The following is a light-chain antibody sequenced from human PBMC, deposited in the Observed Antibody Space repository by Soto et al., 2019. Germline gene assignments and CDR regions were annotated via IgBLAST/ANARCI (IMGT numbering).Light chain of an antibody. CDR2: ESS. J-gene: IGKJ1*01. V-gene: IGKV1-5*03. CDR3: QHDNSYSEA. CDR1: QTVSSV. Sequence: DIEITQYPSTLTGSAGDRVTITCRASQTVSSVLAWYQQKPVKAPKLLIYESSTLKSGVPSRFSGSGSGTEFTLTISSLQPDDFVTYCCQHDNSYSEAFGQGTKV.